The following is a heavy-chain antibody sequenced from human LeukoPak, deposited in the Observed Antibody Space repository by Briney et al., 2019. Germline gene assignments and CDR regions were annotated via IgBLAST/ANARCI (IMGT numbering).Heavy chain of an antibody. CDR3: ARARGSYYDGGLDWFDP. J-gene: IGHJ5*02. CDR2: IYYSGST. D-gene: IGHD1-26*01. Sequence: SETLSLTCTVSGGSISSSSYYWGWIRQPPGKGLEWIGYIYYSGSTNYNPSLKSRVTISVDTSKNQFSLKLSSVTAADTAVYYCARARGSYYDGGLDWFDPWGQGTLVTVSS. CDR1: GGSISSSSYY. V-gene: IGHV4-61*05.